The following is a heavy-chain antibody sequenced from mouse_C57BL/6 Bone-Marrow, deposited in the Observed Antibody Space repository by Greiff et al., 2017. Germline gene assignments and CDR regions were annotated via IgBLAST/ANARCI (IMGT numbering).Heavy chain of an antibody. CDR2: IDPNSGGT. D-gene: IGHD1-1*01. V-gene: IGHV1-72*01. Sequence: SCKASGYTFTSYWMHWVKQRPGRGLEWIGRIDPNSGGTKYNEKFKSKATLTVDKPSSTAYMQLSSLTSEDSAVYYCARGNTTVVAYYFDYWGQGTTLTVSS. CDR1: GYTFTSYW. J-gene: IGHJ2*01. CDR3: ARGNTTVVAYYFDY.